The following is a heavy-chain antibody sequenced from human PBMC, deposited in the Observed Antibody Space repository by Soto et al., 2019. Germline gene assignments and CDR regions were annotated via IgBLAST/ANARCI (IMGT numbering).Heavy chain of an antibody. D-gene: IGHD2-15*01. CDR2: IYYSGST. J-gene: IGHJ5*02. CDR3: ARGPHCSGGNCYNWFDP. CDR1: GGSISSGGYY. Sequence: PSETLSLTCIVSGGSISSGGYYWSWIRQHPGKGLEWIGYIYYSGSTDYNPSLKSRVTISVDTSKNQFSLKLSSVTAADTAVYYCARGPHCSGGNCYNWFDPWGQGTLVTVSS. V-gene: IGHV4-31*03.